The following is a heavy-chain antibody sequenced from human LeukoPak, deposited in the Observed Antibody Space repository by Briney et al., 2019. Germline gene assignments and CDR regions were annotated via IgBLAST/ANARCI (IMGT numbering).Heavy chain of an antibody. CDR1: GFTFSSYA. V-gene: IGHV3-30*04. J-gene: IGHJ3*02. CDR2: ISYDGSNK. D-gene: IGHD3-22*01. Sequence: GGSLRLSCAASGFTFSSYAMHWVRQAPGKGLEWVAVISYDGSNKYYADSVKGRFTISRDNSKNTLYLQMNSLRAEDTAVYYCAREFSARMIVVVITSSSAFDIWGQGTMVTVSS. CDR3: AREFSARMIVVVITSSSAFDI.